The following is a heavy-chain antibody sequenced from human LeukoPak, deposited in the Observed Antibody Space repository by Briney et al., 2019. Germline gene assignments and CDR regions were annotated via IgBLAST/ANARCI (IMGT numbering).Heavy chain of an antibody. CDR3: ARLGYYDILTGWFDP. Sequence: ASVKVSCKASGGTFSSYAISWVRQAPGQGREWMGGIIPIFGTANYAQKFQGRVTITADESTSTAYMELSSLRSEDTAVYYCARLGYYDILTGWFDPWGQGTLVTVSS. CDR2: IIPIFGTA. V-gene: IGHV1-69*13. D-gene: IGHD3-9*01. CDR1: GGTFSSYA. J-gene: IGHJ5*02.